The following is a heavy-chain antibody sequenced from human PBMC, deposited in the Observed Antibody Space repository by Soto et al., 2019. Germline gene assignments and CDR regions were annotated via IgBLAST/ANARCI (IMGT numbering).Heavy chain of an antibody. CDR2: ISYDGSNK. J-gene: IGHJ6*02. Sequence: QVQLVESGGGVVQPGRSLRLSCAASGFTFSSYAMHWVRQAPGKGLEWVAVISYDGSNKYYADSVKGRFTISRDNSKNTLYLQMNSLRAEDTAVYYCAREKIAAAEDYSYYYGMDVWGQGTTVTVSS. V-gene: IGHV3-30-3*01. D-gene: IGHD6-13*01. CDR1: GFTFSSYA. CDR3: AREKIAAAEDYSYYYGMDV.